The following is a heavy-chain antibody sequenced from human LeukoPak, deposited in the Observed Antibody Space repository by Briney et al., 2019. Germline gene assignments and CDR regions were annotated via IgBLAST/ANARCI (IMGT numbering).Heavy chain of an antibody. V-gene: IGHV3-30*04. CDR3: AKDTERGYSYGSPFDY. J-gene: IGHJ4*02. D-gene: IGHD5-18*01. Sequence: PGGSLRLSCAASGFIFSNYAMHWVRQAPGKGLEWVAVISYDGSNKYYADSVKGRFTISRDNSKNTLYLQMNSLRAEDTAVYYCAKDTERGYSYGSPFDYWGQGTLVTVSS. CDR1: GFIFSNYA. CDR2: ISYDGSNK.